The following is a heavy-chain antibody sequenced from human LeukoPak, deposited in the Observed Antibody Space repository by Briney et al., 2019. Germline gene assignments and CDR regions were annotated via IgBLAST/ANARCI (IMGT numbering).Heavy chain of an antibody. CDR3: AKDPTDSAAAPGLGIDY. CDR2: ISGDGGST. Sequence: GGSLRLSCAASGFTFDDYAMHWVRQAPGKGLEWVSLISGDGGSTYYADSVKGRFTISRDDSKNSLYLQMNSLRTGDTALYYCAKDPTDSAAAPGLGIDYWGQGTLVTVSS. J-gene: IGHJ4*02. V-gene: IGHV3-43*02. D-gene: IGHD6-13*01. CDR1: GFTFDDYA.